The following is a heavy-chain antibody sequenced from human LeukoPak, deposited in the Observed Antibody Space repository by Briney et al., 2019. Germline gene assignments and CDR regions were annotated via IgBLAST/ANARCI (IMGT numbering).Heavy chain of an antibody. V-gene: IGHV4-30-2*01. CDR2: IYHSGST. CDR3: ARAGLGSYYDSSGYFFDY. J-gene: IGHJ4*02. D-gene: IGHD3-22*01. Sequence: TSETLSLTCTVSGGSISSGGYYWSWIRQPPGKGLEWIGYIYHSGSTYYNPSLKSRVTISVDRSKSQFSLKLSSVTAADTAVYYCARAGLGSYYDSSGYFFDYWGQGTLVTVSS. CDR1: GGSISSGGYY.